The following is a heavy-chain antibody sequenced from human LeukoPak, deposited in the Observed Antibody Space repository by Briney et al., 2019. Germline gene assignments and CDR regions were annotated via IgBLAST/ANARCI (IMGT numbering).Heavy chain of an antibody. J-gene: IGHJ2*01. Sequence: GGSLRLSCAASGFTFSSYAMSWVRQAPGKGLERVSAISGSGGSTYYADSVKGRFTISRDNSKNTLYLQMNGLRAEDTAVYYCAKRYYYDSSGYYLYYWYFDLWGRGTLVTVSS. CDR1: GFTFSSYA. CDR2: ISGSGGST. CDR3: AKRYYYDSSGYYLYYWYFDL. D-gene: IGHD3-22*01. V-gene: IGHV3-23*01.